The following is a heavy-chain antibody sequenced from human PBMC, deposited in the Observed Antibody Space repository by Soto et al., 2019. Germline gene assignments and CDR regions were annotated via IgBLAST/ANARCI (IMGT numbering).Heavy chain of an antibody. Sequence: GGSLRLSCAASGFTVSSNYMSWVRQAPGKGLEWVSVIYSGGSTYYADSVKGRFTISRDNSKNTLYLQMNSLRVDDTAVYYCVASSGRLVASPWGQGTLVTVSS. CDR1: GFTVSSNY. D-gene: IGHD5-12*01. V-gene: IGHV3-66*01. J-gene: IGHJ5*02. CDR3: VASSGRLVASP. CDR2: IYSGGST.